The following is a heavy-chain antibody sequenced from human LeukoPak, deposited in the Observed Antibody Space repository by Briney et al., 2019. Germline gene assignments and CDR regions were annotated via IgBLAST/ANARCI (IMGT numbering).Heavy chain of an antibody. CDR1: GGSISSYY. Sequence: PSETLSLTCTVSGGSISSYYWSWIRQPAGKGLEWIGRIYTSGSTNYNPSLKSRVTMSVDTSKNQFSLKLSSVTAADTAVYYCAGPSEPTKQYYMDVWGKGTTVTVSS. D-gene: IGHD5-12*01. J-gene: IGHJ6*03. CDR3: AGPSEPTKQYYMDV. CDR2: IYTSGST. V-gene: IGHV4-4*07.